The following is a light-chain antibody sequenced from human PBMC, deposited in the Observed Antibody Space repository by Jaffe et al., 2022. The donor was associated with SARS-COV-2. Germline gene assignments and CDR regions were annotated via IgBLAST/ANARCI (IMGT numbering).Light chain of an antibody. CDR3: QQNYRTPYT. Sequence: DIQMTQSPSSLSASVGDRVTITCRASQSINSYLNWYQQKPGKAPNLLIYTASSLQSGVPSRFSGSGSGTDFTLTISSLQPEDFATYYCQQNYRTPYTFGQGTKLEIK. V-gene: IGKV1-39*01. CDR1: QSINSY. CDR2: TAS. J-gene: IGKJ2*01.